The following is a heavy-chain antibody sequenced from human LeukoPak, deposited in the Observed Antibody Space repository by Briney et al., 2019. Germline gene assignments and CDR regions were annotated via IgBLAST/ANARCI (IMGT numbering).Heavy chain of an antibody. CDR1: GGSISSYY. Sequence: SETLSLTCTVSGGSISSYYWSWIRQPPGKGLEWIGYIYYSGSTNYNPSLKSRVTISVDTSKNQFSLKLSSVTAADTAVYYCARVSSSWSYYFDYWGQGTLVTVSS. J-gene: IGHJ4*02. CDR2: IYYSGST. V-gene: IGHV4-59*01. D-gene: IGHD6-13*01. CDR3: ARVSSSWSYYFDY.